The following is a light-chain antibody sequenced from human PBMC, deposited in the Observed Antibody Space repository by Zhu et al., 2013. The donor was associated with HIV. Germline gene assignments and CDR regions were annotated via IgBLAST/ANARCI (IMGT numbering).Light chain of an antibody. CDR3: QQYSSYPLT. V-gene: IGKV1-12*01. Sequence: DIQMTQSPSSVSASVGDRVTITCRASQDISSWLAWYQQTPGKAPKLLIYAASSLPSGVPSRFSGSGSGTDFTLTISCLQSEDFATYYCQQYSSYPLTFGGGTKVEIK. CDR1: QDISSW. J-gene: IGKJ4*01. CDR2: AAS.